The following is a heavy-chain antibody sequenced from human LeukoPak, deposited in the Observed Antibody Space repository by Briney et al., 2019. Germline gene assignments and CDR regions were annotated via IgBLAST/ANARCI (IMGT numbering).Heavy chain of an antibody. D-gene: IGHD3-10*01. J-gene: IGHJ5*02. CDR2: IYYSGRT. CDR3: ARQSSGGWFDP. CDR1: GGSISNYY. V-gene: IGHV4-59*08. Sequence: SETLSLTCTVSGGSISNYYWTWTRQPPGKGLEWVGSIYYSGRTNYNPSLKSRVTISVDTSRSQFSLRLNSVTAADTAVYYCARQSSGGWFDPWGQGILVTVSS.